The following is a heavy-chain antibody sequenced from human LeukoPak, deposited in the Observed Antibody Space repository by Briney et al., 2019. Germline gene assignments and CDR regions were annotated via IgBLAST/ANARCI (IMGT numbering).Heavy chain of an antibody. D-gene: IGHD5-18*01. CDR2: IYYSGST. CDR3: ARGLHSSVDTAIFDY. CDR1: GGSFSGYY. J-gene: IGHJ4*02. V-gene: IGHV4-59*01. Sequence: SETLSLTCAVYGGSFSGYYWSWIRQPPGKGLEWIGYIYYSGSTNYNPSLKSRVTISVDTSKNQFSLKLSSVTAADTAVYYCARGLHSSVDTAIFDYWGQGTLVTVSS.